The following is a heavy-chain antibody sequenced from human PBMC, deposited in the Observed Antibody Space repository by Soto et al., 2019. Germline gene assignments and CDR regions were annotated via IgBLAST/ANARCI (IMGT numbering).Heavy chain of an antibody. CDR2: INYRGST. CDR1: GGSINSGDSY. CDR3: ARDAPGVAPY. J-gene: IGHJ4*02. Sequence: QVQLQESGPGLVRPSQTLSLICTVSGGSINSGDSYWNWIPQHPEKGLEWIGYINYRGSTFYNPSLKSRIIISVDTSKNQFSLKLSSVTAADTAVYYCARDAPGVAPYWGQGTLVTVSS. V-gene: IGHV4-31*03. D-gene: IGHD2-15*01.